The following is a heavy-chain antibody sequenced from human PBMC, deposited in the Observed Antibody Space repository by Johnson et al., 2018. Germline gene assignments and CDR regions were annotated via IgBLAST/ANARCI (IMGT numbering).Heavy chain of an antibody. V-gene: IGHV3-30*18. CDR3: AKDRGLLDYYYYYYMDV. CDR2: ISYDGSNK. Sequence: QVQLVQSGGGVVQPGRSLRLSCAASGFTFSSYGMHWVRQAPGKGLEWVAVISYDGSNKYYADSVKGRFTISRDNSKNTLYLQMNSLRAEDTAVYYWAKDRGLLDYYYYYYMDVWGKGTTVTVSS. J-gene: IGHJ6*03. CDR1: GFTFSSYG. D-gene: IGHD1-26*01.